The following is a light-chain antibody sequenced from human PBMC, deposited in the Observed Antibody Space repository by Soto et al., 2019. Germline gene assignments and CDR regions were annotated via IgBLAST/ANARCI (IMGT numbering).Light chain of an antibody. CDR1: SSNIGDNA. J-gene: IGLJ2*01. Sequence: QSVLIQPPSVYGAPGQTFTISCSGSSSNIGDNAVTWYQQVPGKAPRLLIYYDDLLPSGFSDRFSGSKSGTSASLAISGLHPEDEADYYCAARDDRLNGRVVGGGTKLTVL. V-gene: IGLV1-36*01. CDR2: YDD. CDR3: AARDDRLNGRV.